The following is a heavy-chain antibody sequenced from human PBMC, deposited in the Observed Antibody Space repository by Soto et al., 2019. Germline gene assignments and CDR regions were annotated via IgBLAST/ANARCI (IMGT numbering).Heavy chain of an antibody. J-gene: IGHJ5*02. D-gene: IGHD6-13*01. CDR3: ARRLLYRSSPGWFDP. CDR1: GFTFSDYY. V-gene: IGHV3-11*06. CDR2: ISSSSSYT. Sequence: GGSLRLSCAASGFTFSDYYMSWIRQAPGKGLEWVSYISSSSSYTNYADSVKGRFTISRDNAKNSLYLQMNSLRAEDTAVYYCARRLLYRSSPGWFDPWGEGTLVTVS.